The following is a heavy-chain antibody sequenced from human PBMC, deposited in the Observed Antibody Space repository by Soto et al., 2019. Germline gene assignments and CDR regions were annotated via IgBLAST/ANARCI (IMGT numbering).Heavy chain of an antibody. CDR2: ISGSGGST. D-gene: IGHD3-16*02. CDR1: GFTFSSYA. J-gene: IGHJ4*02. CDR3: AKDWGIYRYRSPNDFDY. V-gene: IGHV3-23*01. Sequence: GGSLRLSCAASGFTFSSYAMSWVRQAPGKGLEWVSAISGSGGSTYYADSVKGRFTISRDNSKNTLYLQMNSLRAEDTAVYYCAKDWGIYRYRSPNDFDYWGQGTLVTVSS.